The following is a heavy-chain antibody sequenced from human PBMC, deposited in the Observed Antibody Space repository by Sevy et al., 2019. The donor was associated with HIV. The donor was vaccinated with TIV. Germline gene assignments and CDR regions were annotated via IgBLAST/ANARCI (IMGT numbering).Heavy chain of an antibody. CDR2: ISYDGSNK. CDR3: AKESGDAFDI. Sequence: GGSLRLSCAASGFTFSSYGMHWVRQAPGKGLEWVAVISYDGSNKYYANSVKGRFTISRDNSKNTLYLQMNSLRAEDTAVYYCAKESGDAFDIWGQGTMVTVSS. V-gene: IGHV3-30*18. J-gene: IGHJ3*02. CDR1: GFTFSSYG. D-gene: IGHD3-10*01.